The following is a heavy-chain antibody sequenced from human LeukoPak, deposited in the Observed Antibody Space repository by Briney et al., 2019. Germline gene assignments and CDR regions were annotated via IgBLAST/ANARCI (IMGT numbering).Heavy chain of an antibody. CDR2: LNSDGSST. Sequence: QPGGSLRLSCAASGFTFSSCWMHWVRQAPGRGLVWVSRLNSDGSSTYFADSVKGRFTISRDNAKNTLYLQMNSLRAEDTAVYYCARGTTGQRYYFDYWGQGTLVTVSS. J-gene: IGHJ4*02. CDR1: GFTFSSCW. CDR3: ARGTTGQRYYFDY. V-gene: IGHV3-74*01. D-gene: IGHD1-1*01.